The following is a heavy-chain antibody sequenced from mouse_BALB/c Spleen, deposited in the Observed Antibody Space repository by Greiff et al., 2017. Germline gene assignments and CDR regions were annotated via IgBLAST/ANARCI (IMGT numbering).Heavy chain of an antibody. Sequence: EVKVVESGPSLVKPSQTLSLTCSVTGDSITSCYWNWIRKLPGKKLEYMGYISDSGSTYYNPSLKSRISITRDTSKNQYYLQVNSVTTEDTATYYGARDYAMDYWGQGTSVTVSS. J-gene: IGHJ4*01. V-gene: IGHV3-8*02. CDR2: ISDSGST. CDR3: ARDYAMDY. CDR1: GDSITSCY.